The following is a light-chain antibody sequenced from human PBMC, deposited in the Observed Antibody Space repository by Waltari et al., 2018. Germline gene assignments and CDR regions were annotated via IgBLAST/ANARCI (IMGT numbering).Light chain of an antibody. CDR3: QQYYGIPLT. V-gene: IGKV4-1*01. CDR1: QSVLSSYDNKNY. CDR2: WAS. Sequence: DIVMTQSPDSLAVSLGARATLHCQSRQSVLSSYDNKNYLAWFHQKPGQPPKLLISWASTRESGVPDRFSGSGSGTDFTLTISSLQAEDVAVYYCQQYYGIPLTFGGGTKVEIK. J-gene: IGKJ4*01.